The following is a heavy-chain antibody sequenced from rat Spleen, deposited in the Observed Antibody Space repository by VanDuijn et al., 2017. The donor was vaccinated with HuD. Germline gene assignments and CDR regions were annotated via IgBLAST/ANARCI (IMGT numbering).Heavy chain of an antibody. V-gene: IGHV5S13*01. Sequence: EVQLVESDGGLVQPGRSLKLSCAASGFTFTNYDMAWVRQAPTKGLEWIASISTGGGNTYYRDSVKGRFTISRDNAKNTQYLQMDSLRSEDTATYYCARGYVMDAWGQGASVTVSS. CDR1: GFTFTNYD. CDR3: ARGYVMDA. J-gene: IGHJ4*01. CDR2: ISTGGGNT.